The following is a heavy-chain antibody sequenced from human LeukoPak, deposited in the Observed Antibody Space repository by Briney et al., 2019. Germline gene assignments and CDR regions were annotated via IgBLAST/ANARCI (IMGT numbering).Heavy chain of an antibody. V-gene: IGHV3-9*01. CDR3: AKDMATRRVYYYYYGMDV. Sequence: PGRSLRLSCAASGFTFDDYAMHWVRQAPGKGLEWVSGISWNSGSIGYADSVKGRFTISRDNAKNSLYLQMNSLRAEDTALYYCAKDMATRRVYYYYYGMDVWGQGTTVTVSS. CDR1: GFTFDDYA. D-gene: IGHD5-12*01. J-gene: IGHJ6*02. CDR2: ISWNSGSI.